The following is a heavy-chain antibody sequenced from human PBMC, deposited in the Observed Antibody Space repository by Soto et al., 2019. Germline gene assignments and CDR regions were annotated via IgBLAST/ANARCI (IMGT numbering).Heavy chain of an antibody. CDR1: GFIFRSYG. Sequence: QVQLVESGGGVVQPGKSLRLSCAAAGFIFRSYGVHWVRQAPGKGLEWVAVISHDGSNAYYADAVNGRFTISRDNAKNTVYLQMHSLRAEDTAVYYCAKQGRDVAGTDYFDFWGQRALVT. CDR3: AKQGRDVAGTDYFDF. CDR2: ISHDGSNA. J-gene: IGHJ4*02. D-gene: IGHD1-1*01. V-gene: IGHV3-30*18.